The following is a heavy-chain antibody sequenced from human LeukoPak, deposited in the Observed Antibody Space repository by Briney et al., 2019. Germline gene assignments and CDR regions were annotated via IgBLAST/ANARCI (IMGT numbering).Heavy chain of an antibody. CDR2: INHSGST. CDR1: GGSFSGYY. V-gene: IGHV4-34*01. D-gene: IGHD2-2*01. CDR3: ASSALVVPAAMRWFDP. J-gene: IGHJ5*02. Sequence: PSETLSLTCAVYGGSFSGYYWSWIRQPPGKGLEWIGEINHSGSTNYNPSLKSRVTISVDTSKNQFSLKLSSVTAADTAVYYCASSALVVPAAMRWFDPWGQGTLVTASS.